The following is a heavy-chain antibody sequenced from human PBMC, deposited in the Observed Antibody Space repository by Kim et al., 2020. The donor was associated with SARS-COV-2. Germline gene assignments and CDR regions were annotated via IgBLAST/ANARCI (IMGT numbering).Heavy chain of an antibody. D-gene: IGHD3-22*01. J-gene: IGHJ4*02. Sequence: GRFTISRDDSKNTLYLQMNSLKTEDTAVYYCTTSPAYYYYDSSGYYDLDYWGQGTLVTVSS. V-gene: IGHV3-15*01. CDR3: TTSPAYYYYDSSGYYDLDY.